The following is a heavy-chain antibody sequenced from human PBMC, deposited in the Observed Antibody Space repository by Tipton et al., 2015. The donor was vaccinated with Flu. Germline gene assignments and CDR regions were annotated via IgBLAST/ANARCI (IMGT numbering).Heavy chain of an antibody. CDR2: IYYSGST. CDR1: GGSISSEDFY. V-gene: IGHV4-30-4*01. Sequence: TLSLTCTVSGGSISSEDFYWSWIRQHPGRGLEWIGYIYYSGSTNYNPSLKSRVTISFDTSKNQFSLKLSSVTAADTAVYYCAAHCSGGSCSHAFDIWGQGTMVTVSS. CDR3: AAHCSGGSCSHAFDI. J-gene: IGHJ3*02. D-gene: IGHD2-15*01.